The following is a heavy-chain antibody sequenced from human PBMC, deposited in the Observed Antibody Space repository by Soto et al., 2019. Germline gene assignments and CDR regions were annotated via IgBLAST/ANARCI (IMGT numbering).Heavy chain of an antibody. CDR3: AKDIRILLYGYFDY. CDR1: GFTFDDYA. D-gene: IGHD5-18*01. CDR2: ISWNSGSI. Sequence: GGSLRLSCAASGFTFDDYAMHWVRQAPGKGLEWVSGISWNSGSIGYADSVRGRFTISRDSAKHSVYLQMNSLRAEDTALYYCAKDIRILLYGYFDYWGQGTPVTV. V-gene: IGHV3-9*01. J-gene: IGHJ4*02.